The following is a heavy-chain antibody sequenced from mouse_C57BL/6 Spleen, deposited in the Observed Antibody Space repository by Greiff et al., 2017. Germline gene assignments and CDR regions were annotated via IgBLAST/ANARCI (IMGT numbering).Heavy chain of an antibody. Sequence: QVQLKQSGAELVRPGTSVKVSCKASGYAFTNYLIEWVKQRPGQGLEWIGVINPGSGGTNYNEKFKGKATLTADKSSSTAYMQLSSLTSEDSAVYFCARNLDYYGTPYAMDYWGQGTSVTVSS. V-gene: IGHV1-54*01. CDR3: ARNLDYYGTPYAMDY. D-gene: IGHD1-1*01. J-gene: IGHJ4*01. CDR1: GYAFTNYL. CDR2: INPGSGGT.